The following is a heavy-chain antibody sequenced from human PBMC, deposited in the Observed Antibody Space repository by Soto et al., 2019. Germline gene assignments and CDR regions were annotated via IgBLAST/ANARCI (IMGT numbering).Heavy chain of an antibody. J-gene: IGHJ6*02. Sequence: GESLKISCKGSGYSFTSYWIGWVRQMPGKGLEWMGIIYPGDSDTRYSPSFQGHVTISADKSISTAYLQWSSLKASDTAMYYCARESITMVRGPAPYYYYGMDVWGQGTTVTVSS. V-gene: IGHV5-51*01. CDR1: GYSFTSYW. CDR3: ARESITMVRGPAPYYYYGMDV. D-gene: IGHD3-10*01. CDR2: IYPGDSDT.